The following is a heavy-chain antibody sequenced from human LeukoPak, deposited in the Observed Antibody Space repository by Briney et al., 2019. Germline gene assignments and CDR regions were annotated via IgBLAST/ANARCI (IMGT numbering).Heavy chain of an antibody. CDR3: ASGDFIVVVPAATTMDY. CDR2: ISSSSSYI. Sequence: PGGSLRLSCAASGFTFSSYSMNWVRQAPGKGLEWVSSISSSSSYIYYADSVKGRFTISRDNAKNSLYLQMNSLRAEDTAVYYCASGDFIVVVPAATTMDYWGQGTLVTVSS. CDR1: GFTFSSYS. J-gene: IGHJ4*02. V-gene: IGHV3-21*01. D-gene: IGHD2-2*01.